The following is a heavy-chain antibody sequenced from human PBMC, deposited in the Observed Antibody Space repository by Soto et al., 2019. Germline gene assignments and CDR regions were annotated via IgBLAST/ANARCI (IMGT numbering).Heavy chain of an antibody. J-gene: IGHJ6*02. CDR3: ANTIFGVVTPYYYYDMDV. D-gene: IGHD3-3*01. Sequence: SVKVSCKASGGTFSSYAISWVRQAPGQGLEWMGGIIPIFGTANYAQKFQGRVTITADESTSTAYMELSSLRSEDTAVYYCANTIFGVVTPYYYYDMDVWGQGTTVTVS. V-gene: IGHV1-69*13. CDR1: GGTFSSYA. CDR2: IIPIFGTA.